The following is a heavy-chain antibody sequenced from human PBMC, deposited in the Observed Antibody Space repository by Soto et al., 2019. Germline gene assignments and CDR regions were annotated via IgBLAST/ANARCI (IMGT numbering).Heavy chain of an antibody. J-gene: IGHJ4*02. CDR1: GYTFPSYD. D-gene: IGHD6-19*01. V-gene: IGHV1-8*01. CDR2: MNPNSGNT. Sequence: QVQRVQSGAEVPKPVASVKVSCKASGYTFPSYDIHWVRHATGQGLEWMGWMNPNSGNTGYAQKFQGRVTMTGNTSISRGDMELSSLRSEDMVVYYCARGRRSSGWYRVADYWGQGTLVTVSS. CDR3: ARGRRSSGWYRVADY.